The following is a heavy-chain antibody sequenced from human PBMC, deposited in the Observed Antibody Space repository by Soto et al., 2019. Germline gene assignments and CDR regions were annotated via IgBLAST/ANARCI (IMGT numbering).Heavy chain of an antibody. V-gene: IGHV6-1*01. CDR2: TYYRSKWYN. CDR1: GDSVSSNSAA. J-gene: IGHJ6*02. Sequence: SQTLSLTCAISGDSVSSNSAAWNWIRQSPSRGLEWLGRTYYRSKWYNDYAVSVKSRITINPDTSKNQFSLQLNSVTPEDTAVYYCARDRFEAAGLNSYYYYGMDVWGQGTTVTVSS. D-gene: IGHD6-13*01. CDR3: ARDRFEAAGLNSYYYYGMDV.